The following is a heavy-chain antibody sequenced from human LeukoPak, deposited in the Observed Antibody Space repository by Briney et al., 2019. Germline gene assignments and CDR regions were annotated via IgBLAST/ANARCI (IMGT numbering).Heavy chain of an antibody. V-gene: IGHV1-18*01. CDR1: DYTLIDYD. CDR3: ATGRVGCSSTSCFIGAFDI. Sequence: ASVKVSCKASDYTLIDYDISWVRQAPGQGLEWMGWISGYNGNTNYAQKLQGRVTMTEDTSTDTAYMELSSLRSEDTAVYYCATGRVGCSSTSCFIGAFDIWGQGTMVTVSS. J-gene: IGHJ3*02. D-gene: IGHD2-2*01. CDR2: ISGYNGNT.